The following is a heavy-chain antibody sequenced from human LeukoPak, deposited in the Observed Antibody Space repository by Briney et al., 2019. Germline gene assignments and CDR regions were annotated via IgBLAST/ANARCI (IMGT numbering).Heavy chain of an antibody. V-gene: IGHV3-23*01. CDR2: ISGSYAST. CDR1: GFTFSTYG. J-gene: IGHJ4*02. Sequence: GGSLRLSCAASGFTFSTYGMSWVRQAPGKGLEWVSTISGSYASTYADSVKGRFSVSRDNSKNTLYLQMNSLRADDTAVYYCAKWGLRAYGDNGGFDYWGQGTLVTVSS. D-gene: IGHD4-23*01. CDR3: AKWGLRAYGDNGGFDY.